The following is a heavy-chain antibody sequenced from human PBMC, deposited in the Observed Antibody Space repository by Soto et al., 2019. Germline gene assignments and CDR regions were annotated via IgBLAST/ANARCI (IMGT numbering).Heavy chain of an antibody. D-gene: IGHD1-1*01. V-gene: IGHV3-74*01. CDR2: INMDGTTT. J-gene: IGHJ1*01. Sequence: GGSLRLSCVASGFTFSGDWMHWVRQGAGKGLVWLSRINMDGTTTNYADSVKGRFTISRDNAKNTLYLQMNSLRVDDTAVYYCARGPPGLYNHAYWGQGALVTVSP. CDR3: ARGPPGLYNHAY. CDR1: GFTFSGDW.